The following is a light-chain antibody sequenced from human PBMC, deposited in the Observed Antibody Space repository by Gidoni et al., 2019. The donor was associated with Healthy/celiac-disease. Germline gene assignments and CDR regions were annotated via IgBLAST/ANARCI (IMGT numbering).Light chain of an antibody. CDR2: DAS. V-gene: IGKV3-11*01. J-gene: IGKJ4*01. CDR3: QQRSNWPSLT. CDR1: KSVSSY. Sequence: EIVLTQSLATLSLSPGERATLSCSASKSVSSYLAWYQQKPGQAPRLLIYDASNRATGIPARFSGSGSGTDFTLTISSLEPEDFAVYYCQQRSNWPSLTFGGGTKVEIK.